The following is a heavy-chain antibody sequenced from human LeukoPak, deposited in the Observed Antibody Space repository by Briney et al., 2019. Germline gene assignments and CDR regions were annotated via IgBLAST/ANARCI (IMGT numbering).Heavy chain of an antibody. CDR3: ARGYRSGGSCYSFDY. V-gene: IGHV4-34*01. J-gene: IGHJ4*02. CDR2: INHSGST. Sequence: SSETLSLTCAVYGGSFSGYYWSWIRQPPGKGLEWIGEINHSGSTNYNPSPKSRVTISVDTSKNQFSLKLSSVTAADTAVYYCARGYRSGGSCYSFDYWGQGTLVTVSS. CDR1: GGSFSGYY. D-gene: IGHD2-15*01.